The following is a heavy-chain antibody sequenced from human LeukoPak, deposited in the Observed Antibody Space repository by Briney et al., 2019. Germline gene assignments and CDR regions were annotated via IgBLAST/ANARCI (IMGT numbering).Heavy chain of an antibody. Sequence: GESLKISCKGSGYSFANYWIAWVRQMPGRGLEWMGSIYPRDSDTKYNPSFQGHVSISADKSISTAYLQWNSLQASDTAIYYCARSDSSTLTWFDPWGQGTLVTVSS. J-gene: IGHJ5*02. V-gene: IGHV5-51*01. CDR2: IYPRDSDT. CDR1: GYSFANYW. CDR3: ARSDSSTLTWFDP.